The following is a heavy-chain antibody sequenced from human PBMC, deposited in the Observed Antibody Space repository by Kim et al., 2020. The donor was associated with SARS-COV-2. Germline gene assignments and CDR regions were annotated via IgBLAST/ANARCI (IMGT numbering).Heavy chain of an antibody. Sequence: RYPPSFQGQVTISADKSISTAYLQWSSLKASDTAMYYCARRLDYGDYGYWGQGTLVTVSS. J-gene: IGHJ4*02. CDR3: ARRLDYGDYGY. V-gene: IGHV5-51*01. D-gene: IGHD4-17*01.